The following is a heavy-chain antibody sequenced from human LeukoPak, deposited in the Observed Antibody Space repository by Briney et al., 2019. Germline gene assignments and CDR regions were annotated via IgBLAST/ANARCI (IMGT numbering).Heavy chain of an antibody. CDR2: INPNIGGT. D-gene: IGHD6-19*01. CDR1: GYTFTGYY. J-gene: IGHJ5*02. Sequence: ASVKVSCKASGYTFTGYYMHWVRQAPGQGLEWMGRINPNIGGTIYAQKFQGRVTMTRDTSISTAYMELSSLRSDDTAVYYCARGYTSNWDNWFGPWGRGTPVTVSS. CDR3: ARGYTSNWDNWFGP. V-gene: IGHV1-2*06.